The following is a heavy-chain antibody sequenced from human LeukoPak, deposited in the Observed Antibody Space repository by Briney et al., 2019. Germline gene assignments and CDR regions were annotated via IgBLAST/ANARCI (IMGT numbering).Heavy chain of an antibody. D-gene: IGHD2-2*02. J-gene: IGHJ4*02. CDR1: GFTFSSYA. Sequence: GGSLRLSCAASGFTFSSYAMHWVRQAPGKGLEWVAVISYDGSNKYYADSVKGRFTISRDNSKNTLYLQMNSLRAEDTAVYYCARVRSRFCVHVVPAAILPDYWGQGTLVTVSS. CDR2: ISYDGSNK. CDR3: ARVRSRFCVHVVPAAILPDY. V-gene: IGHV3-30-3*01.